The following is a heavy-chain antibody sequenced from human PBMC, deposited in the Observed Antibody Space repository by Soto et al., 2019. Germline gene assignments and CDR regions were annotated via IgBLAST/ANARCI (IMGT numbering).Heavy chain of an antibody. CDR3: ARALWFGGSLHYGTDV. V-gene: IGHV1-69*01. J-gene: IGHJ6*02. CDR1: GGTFSSYA. D-gene: IGHD3-10*01. CDR2: IIPIFGPP. Sequence: QVQLVQSGAEVKKPGSSVKVSCKASGGTFSSYAIHWVRQAPGQGLEWMGGIIPIFGPPNYAQKFQGRVTIPADESTSTVYTELISLISEATAVYFCARALWFGGSLHYGTDVWGQGTSVTVSS.